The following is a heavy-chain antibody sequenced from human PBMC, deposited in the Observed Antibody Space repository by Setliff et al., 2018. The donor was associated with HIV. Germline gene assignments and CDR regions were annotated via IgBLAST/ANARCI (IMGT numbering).Heavy chain of an antibody. CDR1: GVSISNYY. Sequence: LTCTVSGVSISNYYWSWIRQPPGKGLEWIGEINHNGGTYYNPSLRSRVTISVDTSKNQFSLKLSSVTAADTAVYYCARDAPTVYANGWFDPWGQGTLVTVSS. J-gene: IGHJ5*02. CDR3: ARDAPTVYANGWFDP. CDR2: INHNGGT. D-gene: IGHD2-8*01. V-gene: IGHV4-59*12.